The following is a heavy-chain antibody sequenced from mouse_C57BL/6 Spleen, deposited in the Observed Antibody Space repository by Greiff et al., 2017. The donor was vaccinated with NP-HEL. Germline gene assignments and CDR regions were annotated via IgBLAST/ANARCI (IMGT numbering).Heavy chain of an antibody. D-gene: IGHD2-2*01. CDR3: ARWAYGYDDYYAMDY. CDR2: IYPGDGDT. V-gene: IGHV1-82*01. Sequence: QVQLQQSGPELVKPGASVKISCKASGYAFSSSWMNWVKQRPGKGLEWIGRIYPGDGDTNYNGKFKGKATLTADKSSSTAYMQLSSLTSEDSAVYFCARWAYGYDDYYAMDYWGQGTSVTVSS. J-gene: IGHJ4*01. CDR1: GYAFSSSW.